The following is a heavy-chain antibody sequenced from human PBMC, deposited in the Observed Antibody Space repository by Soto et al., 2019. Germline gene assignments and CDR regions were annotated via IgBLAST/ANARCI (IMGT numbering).Heavy chain of an antibody. CDR2: INHSGSN. V-gene: IGHV4-34*01. D-gene: IGHD3-9*01. CDR1: GGSFSTYY. Sequence: PSETLSLTCVVSGGSFSTYYYNWIRQSPGKGLEWIGEINHSGSNNYSPSLKSRVTMSLDTSKIQFSLKLTSVTAADTAVYYCARGGSNDWQVAFDIWGQGTMVTVSS. J-gene: IGHJ3*02. CDR3: ARGGSNDWQVAFDI.